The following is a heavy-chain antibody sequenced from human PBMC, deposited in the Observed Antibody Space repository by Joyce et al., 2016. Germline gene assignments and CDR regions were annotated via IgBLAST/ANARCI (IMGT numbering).Heavy chain of an antibody. V-gene: IGHV1-24*01. D-gene: IGHD3-9*01. J-gene: IGHJ5*02. CDR1: GYTLTDLS. CDR2: FDPDDGET. Sequence: QVQLIQSGAEVKKPGASVKVSCKVSGYTLTDLSMHWVRQAPGEGVEWMGAFDPDDGETIYPQKFQGRVTMTEDTSTDTAYMELRSLRYEDTAVYYCTTSSDILTGSEGWFDPWGQGTLVTVSS. CDR3: TTSSDILTGSEGWFDP.